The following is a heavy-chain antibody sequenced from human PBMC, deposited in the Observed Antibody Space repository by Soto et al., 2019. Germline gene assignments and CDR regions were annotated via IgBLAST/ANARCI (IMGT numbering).Heavy chain of an antibody. CDR3: ARDPLWGTAMVLWYFDL. J-gene: IGHJ2*01. CDR1: GFTFSSYA. D-gene: IGHD5-18*01. Sequence: QVQLVESGGGVVQPGRSLRLSCAASGFTFSSYAMHWVRQAPGKGLEWVAVISYDGSNIYSADSVKGRFTIPRDNSKNTLYLLMNSRRAEDTAVYYCARDPLWGTAMVLWYFDLWGRGALVTVSS. CDR2: ISYDGSNI. V-gene: IGHV3-30-3*01.